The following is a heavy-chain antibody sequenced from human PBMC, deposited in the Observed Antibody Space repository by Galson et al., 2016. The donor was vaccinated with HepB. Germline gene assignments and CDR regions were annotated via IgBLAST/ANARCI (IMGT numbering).Heavy chain of an antibody. CDR1: GDSVSSSNVT. CDR2: TNYWSKWRN. CDR3: VRGQHNAHDW. Sequence: CAISGDSVSSSNVTWNWIRQSPSRGLEWLGRTNYWSKWRNDYAVSVKGRIIINPDISKNQFSLQLNSVTPEDTAIYYCVRGQHNAHDWWGQGTLVTVSS. V-gene: IGHV6-1*01. J-gene: IGHJ4*02. D-gene: IGHD3-9*01.